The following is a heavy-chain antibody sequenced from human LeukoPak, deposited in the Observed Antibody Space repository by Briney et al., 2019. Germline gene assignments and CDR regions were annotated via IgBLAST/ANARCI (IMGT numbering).Heavy chain of an antibody. CDR1: GVSISSYY. D-gene: IGHD3-10*01. V-gene: IGHV4-59*08. CDR3: VRGRITMVRGVNGWFDP. CDR2: IYYSGST. J-gene: IGHJ5*02. Sequence: KPSETLSLTCTVSGVSISSYYGSWIRQPPGKGLEGIGYIYYSGSTNYNPSLKSRVTISVDTSKNQFSLKLSSVTAADTAVYYCVRGRITMVRGVNGWFDPWGQGTLVPVSS.